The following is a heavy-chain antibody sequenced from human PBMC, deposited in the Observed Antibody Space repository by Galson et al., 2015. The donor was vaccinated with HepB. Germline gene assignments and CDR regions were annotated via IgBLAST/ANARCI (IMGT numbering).Heavy chain of an antibody. V-gene: IGHV3-30*18. CDR2: ISYDGSNK. J-gene: IGHJ6*03. Sequence: SLRLSCAASGFTFSSYGMHWVRQAPGKGLEWVAVISYDGSNKYYADSVKGRFTISRDNSKNTLYLQMNSLRAEDTAVYYCAKEGRNTVTYYYYYMDVWGKGTTVTVSS. CDR3: AKEGRNTVTYYYYYMDV. D-gene: IGHD4-11*01. CDR1: GFTFSSYG.